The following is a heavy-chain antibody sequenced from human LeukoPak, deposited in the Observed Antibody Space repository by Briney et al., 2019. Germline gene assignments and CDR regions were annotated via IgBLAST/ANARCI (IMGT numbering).Heavy chain of an antibody. CDR1: GGSISNNY. Sequence: SETLSLTCTVSGGSISNNYWSWIRQPPGKGLECIGYIYYSGSTNYNPSLKSRVTISVDTSKNQFSLKLSSVTAADTAVYYCARHGGYTSPYLHWGQGTLVTVSS. CDR2: IYYSGST. J-gene: IGHJ1*01. CDR3: ARHGGYTSPYLH. D-gene: IGHD6-13*01. V-gene: IGHV4-59*08.